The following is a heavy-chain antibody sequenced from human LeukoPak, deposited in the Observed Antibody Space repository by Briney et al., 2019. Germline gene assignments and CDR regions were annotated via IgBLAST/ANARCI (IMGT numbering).Heavy chain of an antibody. CDR1: GGSISIFY. CDR2: IYYSGTT. CDR3: ARIDAAAATPTSFDY. D-gene: IGHD5-24*01. J-gene: IGHJ4*02. V-gene: IGHV4-59*01. Sequence: SETLSLTCTVSGGSISIFYWSWIRQPPGKGLEWIGDIYYSGTTNYNPSLKSRVTISLDTSKNQFSLRLSSVTAADTAVYYCARIDAAAATPTSFDYWGQGTLVTVSS.